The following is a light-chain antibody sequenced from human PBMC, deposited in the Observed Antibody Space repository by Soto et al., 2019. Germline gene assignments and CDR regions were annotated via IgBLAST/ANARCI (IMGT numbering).Light chain of an antibody. CDR3: QQYGSTPLT. Sequence: EVVLKQSPDTLSLSPGERATVSCRASQSVRSNYLAWYQQKPGQAPRFLIYDASSRATGIPDRFSGSGSGTDFTLTISRLEPEDFAVYYCQQYGSTPLTFGGGTKVDI. V-gene: IGKV3-20*01. J-gene: IGKJ4*01. CDR1: QSVRSNY. CDR2: DAS.